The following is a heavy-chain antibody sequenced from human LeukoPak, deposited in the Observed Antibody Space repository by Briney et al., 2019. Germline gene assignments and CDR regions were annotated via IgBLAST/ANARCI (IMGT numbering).Heavy chain of an antibody. D-gene: IGHD6-13*01. V-gene: IGHV1-18*01. Sequence: ASVKVSCKASGYTFTSYGISWVRQAPGQGLEWMGWISAYNGNTNYAQKLQGRVTMTTDTSTSTAYMKLRSLRSDDTAVYYCARDSSSWSYNWFDPWGQGTLVTVSS. CDR2: ISAYNGNT. J-gene: IGHJ5*02. CDR3: ARDSSSWSYNWFDP. CDR1: GYTFTSYG.